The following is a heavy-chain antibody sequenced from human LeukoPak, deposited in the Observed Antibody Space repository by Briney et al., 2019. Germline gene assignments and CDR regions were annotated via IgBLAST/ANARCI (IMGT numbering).Heavy chain of an antibody. CDR3: ARQGRYCSGGSCYFWFDP. CDR2: IYYTGST. CDR1: GGSISSYH. V-gene: IGHV4-59*08. Sequence: SETLSLTCTVSGGSISSYHWSWIRQPPGKGLEWIGYIYYTGSTNYNPSLKSRVTISVDTSKNQFSLNLSSVTAADTAVYCCARQGRYCSGGSCYFWFDPWGQGTLVTVSS. D-gene: IGHD2-15*01. J-gene: IGHJ5*02.